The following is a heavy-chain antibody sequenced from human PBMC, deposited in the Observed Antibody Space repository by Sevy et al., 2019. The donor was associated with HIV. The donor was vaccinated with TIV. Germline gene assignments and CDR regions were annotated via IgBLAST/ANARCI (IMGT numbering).Heavy chain of an antibody. CDR2: ISGSGGST. D-gene: IGHD3-22*01. CDR1: GFTFSSYA. CDR3: AKNLGTMIVVVITTGFDY. V-gene: IGHV3-23*01. J-gene: IGHJ4*02. Sequence: GGSLRLSCAASGFTFSSYALSWVRQAPGKGLEWVSAISGSGGSTYYADSVKGRFTTSRDNSKNTLYLQMNSLRAEDTAVYYCAKNLGTMIVVVITTGFDYWGQGTLVTVSS.